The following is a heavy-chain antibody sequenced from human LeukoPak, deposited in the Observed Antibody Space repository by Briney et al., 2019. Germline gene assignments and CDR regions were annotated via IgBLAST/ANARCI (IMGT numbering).Heavy chain of an antibody. CDR2: INPNSGGT. Sequence: ASVKVSCKASGYTFTGYYMHWVRQAPGQGLEWMGWINPNSGGTNYAQKFQGRVTMTRDTSISTAYMELRSLRSDDTAVYYCARDDYGGSADYWGQGTLVTVSS. CDR1: GYTFTGYY. D-gene: IGHD4-23*01. V-gene: IGHV1-2*02. J-gene: IGHJ4*02. CDR3: ARDDYGGSADY.